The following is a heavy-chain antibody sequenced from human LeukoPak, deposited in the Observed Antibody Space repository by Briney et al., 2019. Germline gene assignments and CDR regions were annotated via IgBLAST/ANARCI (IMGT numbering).Heavy chain of an antibody. CDR1: GYTFTSYY. Sequence: AASVKVSCKASGYTFTSYYMHWVRQAPGQGLEWMGIINPSGGSTSYAQKFQGRVTMTRDTSTSTVYMELSSLRSEDTAVYHCARIYSNYSPGYGMDVWGQGTTVTVSS. D-gene: IGHD4-11*01. CDR3: ARIYSNYSPGYGMDV. V-gene: IGHV1-46*01. J-gene: IGHJ6*02. CDR2: INPSGGST.